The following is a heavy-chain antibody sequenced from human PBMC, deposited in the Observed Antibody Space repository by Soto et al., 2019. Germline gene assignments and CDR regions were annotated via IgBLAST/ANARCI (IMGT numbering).Heavy chain of an antibody. J-gene: IGHJ6*02. CDR1: GIPVSSNY. V-gene: IGHV3-53*04. CDR3: ARDGPYYYASRMDV. Sequence: EVQLVESGGGLVQPGGSLRLSCVASGIPVSSNYMTWVRQAPGKGLEWVSVLHSGGDTYYANSVKGRFTISRHDSRNTVFLQMNSLTAEHTAVYYCARDGPYYYASRMDVWDQGTKVTVSS. CDR2: LHSGGDT. D-gene: IGHD3-10*01.